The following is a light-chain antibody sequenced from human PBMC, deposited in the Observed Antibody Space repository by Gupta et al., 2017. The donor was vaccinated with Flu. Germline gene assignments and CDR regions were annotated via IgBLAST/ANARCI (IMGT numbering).Light chain of an antibody. J-gene: IGLJ2*01. CDR1: SLRSSY. V-gene: IGLV3-19*01. CDR2: AKN. Sequence: TVRSTCKGNSLRSSYASSYQQQPGRAPVIVIYAKNKRPPGSTDRLSGSHSGNTASLTITGALAAEEADYYCNSRYSTDNHQAFFGGGTKLTVL. CDR3: NSRYSTDNHQAF.